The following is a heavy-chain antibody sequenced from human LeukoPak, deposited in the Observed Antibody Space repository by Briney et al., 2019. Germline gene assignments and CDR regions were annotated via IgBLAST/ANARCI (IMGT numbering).Heavy chain of an antibody. CDR3: ARDVAVWGSYRYTRAFDI. CDR1: GFTFSDYY. V-gene: IGHV3-11*01. CDR2: ISSSGSTI. J-gene: IGHJ3*02. D-gene: IGHD3-16*02. Sequence: PGGSLRLSCAASGFTFSDYYMSWIRQAPGKGLEWVSYISSSGSTIYYADSVKGRFTISRDNAKNSLYLQMNSLRAEDTAVYYCARDVAVWGSYRYTRAFDIWGQGTMVTVSS.